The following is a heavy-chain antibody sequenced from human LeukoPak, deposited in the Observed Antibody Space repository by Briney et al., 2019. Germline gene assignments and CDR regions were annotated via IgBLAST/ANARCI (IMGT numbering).Heavy chain of an antibody. D-gene: IGHD6-19*01. Sequence: GVSLRRSCAASGFTFSDYYMSWIRQAPGKGLEWVSYISSSGSTLYYADSVKGRITISRDNAKNSLYLQMNSLRVEDTAFYYCAKDNRRHYTSGPNPDSLHWGQGALVTVSS. CDR2: ISSSGSTL. CDR1: GFTFSDYY. CDR3: AKDNRRHYTSGPNPDSLH. V-gene: IGHV3-11*01. J-gene: IGHJ4*02.